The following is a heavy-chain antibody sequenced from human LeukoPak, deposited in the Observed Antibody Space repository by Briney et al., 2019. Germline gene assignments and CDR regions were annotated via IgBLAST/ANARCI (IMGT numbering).Heavy chain of an antibody. J-gene: IGHJ5*02. V-gene: IGHV1-46*01. CDR2: INPSGGST. CDR1: GYTFTSYY. Sequence: GASVKVSCKASGYTFTSYYMHWVRQAPGQGLEWMGIINPSGGSTSYAQKFQGRVTMTRDTSTSTVYMELSSLRSEDTAVYYCAGVRGRYGDYAPGWFDPWGQGTLVTVSS. D-gene: IGHD4-17*01. CDR3: AGVRGRYGDYAPGWFDP.